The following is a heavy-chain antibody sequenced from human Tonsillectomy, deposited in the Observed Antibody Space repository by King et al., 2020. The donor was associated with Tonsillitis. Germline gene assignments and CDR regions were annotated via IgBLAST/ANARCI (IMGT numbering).Heavy chain of an antibody. CDR3: VRGDRRDC. D-gene: IGHD2-21*01. CDR2: ISGSSSLK. V-gene: IGHV3-21*04. CDR1: GFTFSTAS. Sequence: VQLVESGGGLVKPGGSLRLSCVGSGFTFSTASLNWVRQAPGKGLEWLSSISGSSSLKYYADPAKGRFTIFRDNAKNSLYLQMNSLRVDDTAVYYCVRGDRRDCWGQGTLVTVSS. J-gene: IGHJ4*02.